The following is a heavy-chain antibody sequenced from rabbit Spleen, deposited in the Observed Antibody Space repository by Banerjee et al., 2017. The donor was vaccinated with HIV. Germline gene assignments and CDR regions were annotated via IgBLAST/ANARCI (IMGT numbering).Heavy chain of an antibody. D-gene: IGHD8-1*01. J-gene: IGHJ6*01. V-gene: IGHV1S40*01. CDR1: GFSFSGSHY. CDR3: ARDTASSFSSYGMDL. CDR2: IDAGSSGFT. Sequence: QSLEESGGDLVKPGASLTLTCTASGFSFSGSHYMCWVRQAPGKGLEWIACIDAGSSGFTYFATWAKGRFTISKTSSTTATLQMTRLTAADTATYFCARDTASSFSSYGMDLWGPGTLVTVS.